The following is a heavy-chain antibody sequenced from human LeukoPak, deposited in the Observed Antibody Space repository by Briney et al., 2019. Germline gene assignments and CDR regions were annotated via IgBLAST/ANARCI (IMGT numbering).Heavy chain of an antibody. Sequence: SETLSLTCAVYGGSFSGYYWSWIRQPPGKGLEWIGEINHSGSTNYNPSLKSRVTISVDTSKNQFSLKLSSVTAADTAVYYCARTPRYSSSWAWGQGTLVTVSS. J-gene: IGHJ5*02. V-gene: IGHV4-34*01. CDR1: GGSFSGYY. CDR3: ARTPRYSSSWA. CDR2: INHSGST. D-gene: IGHD6-13*01.